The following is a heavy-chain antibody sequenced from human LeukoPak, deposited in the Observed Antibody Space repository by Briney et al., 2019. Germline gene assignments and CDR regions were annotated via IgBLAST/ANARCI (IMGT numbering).Heavy chain of an antibody. CDR3: VRDHRGGTTVN. CDR2: INSDGSST. CDR1: GFTLTNYY. J-gene: IGHJ4*02. D-gene: IGHD4-11*01. V-gene: IGHV3-74*01. Sequence: GGSLSLYSAASGFTLTNYYMHWLRQAPGKGLVWVSRINSDGSSTDYADSVKGRFTISRDNAKNTLHLQMNSLRDDDTAVYYCVRDHRGGTTVNWRQRALITVSS.